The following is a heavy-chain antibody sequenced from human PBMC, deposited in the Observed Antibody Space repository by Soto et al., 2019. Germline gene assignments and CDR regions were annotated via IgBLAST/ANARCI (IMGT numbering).Heavy chain of an antibody. Sequence: GGSLRLSCAASGVTFSRYEMICVRQAPWKGLEWVSYISSSGISINYADSVKGRFTISRDNAKNSLYLQMNSLRAEDTAVYYCARRYYDMLTGYHLDYWGQGTLVTVSS. D-gene: IGHD3-9*01. CDR1: GVTFSRYE. J-gene: IGHJ4*02. V-gene: IGHV3-48*03. CDR2: ISSSGISI. CDR3: ARRYYDMLTGYHLDY.